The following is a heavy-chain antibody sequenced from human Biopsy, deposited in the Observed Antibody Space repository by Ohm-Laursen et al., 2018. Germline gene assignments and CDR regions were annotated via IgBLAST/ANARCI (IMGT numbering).Heavy chain of an antibody. CDR2: IHYSGNT. CDR1: GVSINTGGYY. V-gene: IGHV4-31*03. Sequence: SQTLSLTCIVSGVSINTGGYYWTWIRQHPGTGLEWIGYIHYSGNTLYNPSLKSRLTISVDTSRNQFSLKLTSVTAADTALYYCTRAGGGKIYGLWGQGNLVTVSS. D-gene: IGHD3-16*01. J-gene: IGHJ4*02. CDR3: TRAGGGKIYGL.